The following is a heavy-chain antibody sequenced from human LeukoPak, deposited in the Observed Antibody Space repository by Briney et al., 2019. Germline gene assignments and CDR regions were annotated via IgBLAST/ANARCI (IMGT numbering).Heavy chain of an antibody. V-gene: IGHV4-34*01. CDR3: ARVIAYYYDSSGYFDY. Sequence: PSETLSLTCAVYGGSFSGYYWSWIRQPPGKGLEWIGEINHSGSTNYNPSLKSRVTISVDTSKNKFSLKLSSVTAADTAVYYCARVIAYYYDSSGYFDYWGQGTLVTVSS. CDR1: GGSFSGYY. D-gene: IGHD3-22*01. CDR2: INHSGST. J-gene: IGHJ4*02.